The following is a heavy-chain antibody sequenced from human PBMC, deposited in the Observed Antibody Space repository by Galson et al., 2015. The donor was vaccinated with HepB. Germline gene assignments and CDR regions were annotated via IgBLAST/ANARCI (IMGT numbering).Heavy chain of an antibody. CDR3: ARAEQLVLAWFDP. V-gene: IGHV4-61*01. CDR2: IYYSGST. CDR1: GGSVSSGSYY. D-gene: IGHD6-13*01. Sequence: SETLSLTCTVSGGSVSSGSYYWSWIRQPPGKGLEWIGYIYYSGSTNYNPSLKSRVTISVDTSKNQFSLKLSSVTAADTAVYYCARAEQLVLAWFDPWGPGTLVTVSS. J-gene: IGHJ5*02.